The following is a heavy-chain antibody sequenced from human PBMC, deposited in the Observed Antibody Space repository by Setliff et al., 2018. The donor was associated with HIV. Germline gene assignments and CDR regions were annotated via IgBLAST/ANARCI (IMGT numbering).Heavy chain of an antibody. Sequence: PGGSLRLSCAVSGFAVESTHMSWVRQVPGKGLEWLSVIYPVPNTHYADSVKGRFTIIRDRRKNTLFLQMNNVRVNDTAIYYCARGDFDLWGRGTLVTVSS. CDR1: GFAVESTH. CDR3: ARGDFDL. J-gene: IGHJ2*01. CDR2: IYPVPNT. V-gene: IGHV3-53*01. D-gene: IGHD2-21*01.